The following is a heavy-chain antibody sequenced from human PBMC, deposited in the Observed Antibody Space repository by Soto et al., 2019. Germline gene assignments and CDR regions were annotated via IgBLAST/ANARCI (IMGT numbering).Heavy chain of an antibody. CDR1: GGSISSYY. V-gene: IGHV4-59*01. Sequence: SETLSLTCTVSGGSISSYYWSWIRQPPGKGLEWIGYIYYSGSTNYNPSLKSRVTISVDTSKNQFSLKLSSVTAADTAVYYCARAMAARPSVWFDPWGQGTLVTVS. D-gene: IGHD6-6*01. CDR3: ARAMAARPSVWFDP. CDR2: IYYSGST. J-gene: IGHJ5*02.